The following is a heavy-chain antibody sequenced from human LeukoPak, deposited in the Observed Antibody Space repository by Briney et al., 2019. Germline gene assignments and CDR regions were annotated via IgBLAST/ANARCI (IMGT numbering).Heavy chain of an antibody. CDR2: ISGSGGST. CDR3: ARVQDGSSWYEYFQH. D-gene: IGHD6-13*01. V-gene: IGHV3-23*01. J-gene: IGHJ1*01. CDR1: GFTFSSYA. Sequence: GGSLRLSCAASGFTFSSYAMSWVRQAPGKGLEWVSAISGSGGSTYYADSVKGRFTISRDNSKNTLYLQTNSLRAEDTAVYYCARVQDGSSWYEYFQHWGQGTLVTVSS.